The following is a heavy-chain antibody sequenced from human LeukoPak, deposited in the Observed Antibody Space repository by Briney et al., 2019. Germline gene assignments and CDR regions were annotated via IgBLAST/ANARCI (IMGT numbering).Heavy chain of an antibody. J-gene: IGHJ5*02. CDR3: ARQGGAYFGNLVDL. D-gene: IGHD2/OR15-2a*01. Sequence: GESLKISCTASGYSFSSYWIGWVRQMPRKGLEWMGIIYPDDSDTRYSPSLQGQVTISVDKSIRTAYLQWGSLRASDTAIYYCARQGGAYFGNLVDLWGKGTLVTVSS. CDR1: GYSFSSYW. CDR2: IYPDDSDT. V-gene: IGHV5-51*01.